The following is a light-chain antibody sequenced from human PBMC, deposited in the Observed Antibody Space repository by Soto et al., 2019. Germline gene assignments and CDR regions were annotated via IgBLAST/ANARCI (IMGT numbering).Light chain of an antibody. CDR3: QQYNSWPVT. J-gene: IGKJ1*01. V-gene: IGKV3-15*01. CDR2: GAS. Sequence: EIVLTQSPGTLSVSPGERATLSCRASQSVSSNLAWYQQKPGQAPRLLFYGASTGATGIPARFSGSGSETEFTLSISSLQSEDFAVYYCQQYNSWPVTFGQGTKVEIK. CDR1: QSVSSN.